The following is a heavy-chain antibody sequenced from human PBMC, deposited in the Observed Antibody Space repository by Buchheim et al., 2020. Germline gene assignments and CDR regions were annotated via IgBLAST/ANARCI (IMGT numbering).Heavy chain of an antibody. CDR3: ARDPSGRGMDV. J-gene: IGHJ6*02. CDR2: VGMAGDT. Sequence: EVQLVESGGGLVQPGGSLRLSCAASGFTFSSYDMQWVRQVSGKGLEWVSAVGMAGDTHYSGSVRGRFTISRENAKNSVYLVMNNLRAGDTAVYYCARDPSGRGMDVWGQGTT. CDR1: GFTFSSYD. V-gene: IGHV3-13*04.